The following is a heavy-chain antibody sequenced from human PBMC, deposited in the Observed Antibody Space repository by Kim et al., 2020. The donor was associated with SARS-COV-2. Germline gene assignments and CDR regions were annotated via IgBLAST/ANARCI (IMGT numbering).Heavy chain of an antibody. CDR2: MTGDGGT. CDR3: AKYCAGTSCYQGFDY. J-gene: IGHJ4*02. Sequence: GGSLRLSCATSGFTFTNYVMNWVRQAPGKGLEWVSTMTGDGGTYYADSVRGRFTISRDNSKNTLYLQMSSLRAEDTAVYYCAKYCAGTSCYQGFDYWVRG. V-gene: IGHV3-23*01. D-gene: IGHD2-15*01. CDR1: GFTFTNYV.